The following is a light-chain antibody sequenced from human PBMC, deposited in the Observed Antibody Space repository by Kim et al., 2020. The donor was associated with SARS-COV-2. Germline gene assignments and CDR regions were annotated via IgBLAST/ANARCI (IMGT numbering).Light chain of an antibody. CDR1: TSNHGAGYD. CDR3: QSYDSTLSGYV. V-gene: IGLV1-40*01. CDR2: GNN. J-gene: IGLJ1*01. Sequence: QRVTISCTGSTSNHGAGYDVHGYQQLPPTAPKLLIYGNNNRPSGVPDRFSGSKSGTSASLAITGLQAEDEADYYCQSYDSTLSGYVFGSGTKVTVL.